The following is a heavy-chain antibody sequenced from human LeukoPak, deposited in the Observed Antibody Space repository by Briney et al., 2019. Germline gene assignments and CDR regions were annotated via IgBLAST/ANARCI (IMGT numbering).Heavy chain of an antibody. J-gene: IGHJ4*02. V-gene: IGHV3-30*02. Sequence: GGSLRLSCTASGFTFSSYGMHWVRQAPGKGLEWVAFIRYDGSNKYYADSVKGRFTISRDNSKNTLYLQMNSLRAEDTAVYYCAKGKGYSYVYFDYWGQGTLVTVSS. CDR2: IRYDGSNK. D-gene: IGHD5-18*01. CDR3: AKGKGYSYVYFDY. CDR1: GFTFSSYG.